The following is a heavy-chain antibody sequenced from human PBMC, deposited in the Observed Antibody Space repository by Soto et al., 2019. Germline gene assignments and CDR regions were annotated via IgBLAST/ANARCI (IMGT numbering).Heavy chain of an antibody. V-gene: IGHV4-34*01. CDR2: INHSGST. CDR1: GGSFSGYY. CDR3: ARESKDIVATKPLTMDV. D-gene: IGHD5-12*01. Sequence: QVQLQQWGAGLLKPSETLSLTCAVYGGSFSGYYWSWIRQPPGKGLEWMGEINHSGSTNYNPSLKSRVTISVDTSKNQFSLKLSSVTAADTAVYYCARESKDIVATKPLTMDVWGKGTTVTVSS. J-gene: IGHJ6*03.